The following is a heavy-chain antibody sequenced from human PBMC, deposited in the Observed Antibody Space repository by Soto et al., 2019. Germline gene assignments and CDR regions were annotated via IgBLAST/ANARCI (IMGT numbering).Heavy chain of an antibody. Sequence: EVQLLESGGGLVQPGGSLRLSCAASGFIFSRYAMSWVRQAPGKGLEWVSAMSGSGDNAYYADSVKGRFTIARGNSKNLLTLQMKSLRAEDTAIYYCARFFAAGTRGYLDSWGQGTLVTVSS. CDR2: MSGSGDNA. D-gene: IGHD3-3*01. J-gene: IGHJ4*02. CDR1: GFIFSRYA. CDR3: ARFFAAGTRGYLDS. V-gene: IGHV3-23*01.